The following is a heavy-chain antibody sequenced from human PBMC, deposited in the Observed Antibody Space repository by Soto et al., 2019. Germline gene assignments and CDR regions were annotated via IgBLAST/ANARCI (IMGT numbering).Heavy chain of an antibody. CDR3: ARGPPYDYVWGSYRLKYYFDY. D-gene: IGHD3-16*02. Sequence: PSETLSLTCAVYGGSFSGYYWSWIRQPPGKGLEWIGEINHSGSTNYNPSLKSRVTISVDTSKNQFSLKLSSVTAADTAVYYCARGPPYDYVWGSYRLKYYFDYWGQGTLVTVS. CDR1: GGSFSGYY. V-gene: IGHV4-34*01. CDR2: INHSGST. J-gene: IGHJ4*02.